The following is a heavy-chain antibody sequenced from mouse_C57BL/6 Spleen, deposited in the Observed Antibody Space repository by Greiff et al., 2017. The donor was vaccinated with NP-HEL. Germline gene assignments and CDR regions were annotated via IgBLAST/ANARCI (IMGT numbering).Heavy chain of an antibody. CDR2: INPYNGGT. CDR3: ASQYITTVVDCFDY. Sequence: VQLQQSGPVLVKPGASVKMSCKASGYTFTDYYMNWVKQSHGKSLEWIGVINPYNGGTSYNQKFKGKATLTVDKSSSTAYMELNSLTSEDSAVYYCASQYITTVVDCFDYWGQGTTLTVSS. J-gene: IGHJ2*01. V-gene: IGHV1-19*01. CDR1: GYTFTDYY. D-gene: IGHD1-1*01.